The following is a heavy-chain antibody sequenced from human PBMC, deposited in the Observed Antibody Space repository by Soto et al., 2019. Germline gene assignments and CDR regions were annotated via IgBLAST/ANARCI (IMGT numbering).Heavy chain of an antibody. CDR2: ISWDGSNS. J-gene: IGHJ4*02. D-gene: IGHD1-26*01. V-gene: IGHV3-43D*04. CDR1: GFRFSSYG. Sequence: GGSLRLSCAASGFRFSSYGMHWVRQVPGKGLEWVSLISWDGSNSYYADSVKGRFLISRDNCKKTLSLLMSSLRAEDTAVYYCAKCVCSGSATGCYSSFDSWGQGTQVTVSS. CDR3: AKCVCSGSATGCYSSFDS.